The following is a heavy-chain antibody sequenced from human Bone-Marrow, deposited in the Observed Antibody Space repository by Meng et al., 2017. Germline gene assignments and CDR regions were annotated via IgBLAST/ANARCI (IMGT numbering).Heavy chain of an antibody. CDR1: GFTFSNYW. CDR2: IKEDGSAE. J-gene: IGHJ4*02. CDR3: ARGSSGSTDY. Sequence: GESLKISCTASGFTFSNYWMNWVRQAPGKGLEWVANIKEDGSAENFVDSLRGRFTISRDNVKNSLFLQLNSLRAEDTAVYYCARGSSGSTDYWGQGPLAPFPQ. V-gene: IGHV3-7*01. D-gene: IGHD6-13*01.